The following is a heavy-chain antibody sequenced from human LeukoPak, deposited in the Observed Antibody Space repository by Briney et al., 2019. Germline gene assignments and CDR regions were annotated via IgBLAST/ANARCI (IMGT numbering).Heavy chain of an antibody. CDR3: ARGARGGTYYSYYYMDV. J-gene: IGHJ6*03. Sequence: PSETLSLTCTVSGGSISGYYWSCIRQPPGKGLEWIGYIYYNGSTNYNPSLKSRVTISVDTSKNQFSLKLSSVTAADTAVYYCARGARGGTYYSYYYMDVWGKGTTVTVSS. CDR1: GGSISGYY. V-gene: IGHV4-59*01. CDR2: IYYNGST. D-gene: IGHD6-6*01.